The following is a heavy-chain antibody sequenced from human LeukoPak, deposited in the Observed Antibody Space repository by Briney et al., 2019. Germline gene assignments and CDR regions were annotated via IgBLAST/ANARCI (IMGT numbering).Heavy chain of an antibody. V-gene: IGHV3-33*01. J-gene: IGHJ4*02. CDR2: MWYDGSKK. D-gene: IGHD6-13*01. CDR1: GFTFSTYG. CDR3: ARSMAAADY. Sequence: GGSLRLSCGASGFTFSTYGMQWVRQAPGKGLEGVAVMWYDGSKKYYADSVKGRFTVSRDNSKNTLYLEMNSLRAEDTAVYYCARSMAAADYWGQGSLVTVSS.